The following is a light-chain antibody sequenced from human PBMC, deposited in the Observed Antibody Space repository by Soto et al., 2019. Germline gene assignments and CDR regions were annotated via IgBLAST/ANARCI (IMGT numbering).Light chain of an antibody. Sequence: SVLTQPPSVSGAPGQRVTISCTGSSSNIGAGYDVHWYRQLPGSAPQLLIHGNSNRPSGVPDRFSGSKSGPSASLAITGLQAEDEADYYCQSYDSSLSNSVIFGGGTKVTVL. CDR3: QSYDSSLSNSVI. CDR2: GNS. J-gene: IGLJ2*01. V-gene: IGLV1-40*01. CDR1: SSNIGAGYD.